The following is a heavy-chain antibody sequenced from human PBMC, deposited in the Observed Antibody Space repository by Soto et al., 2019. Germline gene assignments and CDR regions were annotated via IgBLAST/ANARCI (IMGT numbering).Heavy chain of an antibody. Sequence: EVQLVESGGGLVKPGGSLRLSCAASGFTFSQYGMNWVRQAPGKGLELVSSISGLSSYIYYADSVKGRFTVSRDNAKNSLYVQMNSLRAEDTAVYYCARDPQQRLADSYYYGMDVWGQGTTVIVSS. CDR3: ARDPQQRLADSYYYGMDV. CDR2: ISGLSSYI. J-gene: IGHJ6*02. D-gene: IGHD6-25*01. CDR1: GFTFSQYG. V-gene: IGHV3-21*02.